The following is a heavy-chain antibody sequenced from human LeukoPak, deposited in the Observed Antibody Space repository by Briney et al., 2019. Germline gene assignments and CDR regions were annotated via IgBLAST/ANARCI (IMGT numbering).Heavy chain of an antibody. D-gene: IGHD3-22*01. CDR1: GFTFSSYE. CDR2: ISSSGSTI. Sequence: GGSLRLSCAASGFTFSSYEMNWVRQAPGKGLEWVSYISSSGSTIYCADSVKGRFTISRDNAKNSLYLQMNSLRAEDTALYHCARGYSSGLLSPLGYWGQGTLVTVSS. CDR3: ARGYSSGLLSPLGY. J-gene: IGHJ4*02. V-gene: IGHV3-48*03.